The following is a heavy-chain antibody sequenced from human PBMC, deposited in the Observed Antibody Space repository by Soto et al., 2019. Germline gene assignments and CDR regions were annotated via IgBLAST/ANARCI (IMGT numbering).Heavy chain of an antibody. J-gene: IGHJ5*02. V-gene: IGHV1-8*01. CDR1: GYTFTSYD. CDR3: ARSGMVRGVIIGNL. D-gene: IGHD3-10*01. CDR2: MNPNSGNT. Sequence: ASVKVSCKASGYTFTSYDINWVRQATGQGLEWMGWMNPNSGNTGYAQKFQGRVTMTRNTSISTAYMELSSLRSEDTAVYYCARSGMVRGVIIGNLWGQGTLVTVSS.